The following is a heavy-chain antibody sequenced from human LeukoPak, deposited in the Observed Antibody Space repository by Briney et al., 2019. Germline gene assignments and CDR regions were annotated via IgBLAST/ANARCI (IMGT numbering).Heavy chain of an antibody. CDR3: ARDHSSSSWPLRWFDP. V-gene: IGHV3-30*04. D-gene: IGHD6-13*01. J-gene: IGHJ5*02. CDR2: ISYDGSNK. Sequence: GGSLRLSCAASGFTFSSYAMHWVRQAPGKGLEWVAVISYDGSNKYYADSVKGRFTISRDSSKNTLYLQMNSLRAEDTAVYYCARDHSSSSWPLRWFDPWGQGTLVTVSS. CDR1: GFTFSSYA.